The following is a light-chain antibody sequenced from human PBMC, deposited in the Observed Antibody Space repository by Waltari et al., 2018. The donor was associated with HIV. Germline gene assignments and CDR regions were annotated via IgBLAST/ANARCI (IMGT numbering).Light chain of an antibody. CDR1: SNDVVGYNY. Sequence: QSALTQPASVSVSPGQSITISCTVSSNDVVGYNYVSWYQQHPCKAPRLMIYDVSTRPAGVSDRFSGSKSGDTASLSIYGLQPEDEADYYCESYTSTSVWVFGGGTRLTVL. V-gene: IGLV2-14*03. CDR2: DVS. CDR3: ESYTSTSVWV. J-gene: IGLJ3*02.